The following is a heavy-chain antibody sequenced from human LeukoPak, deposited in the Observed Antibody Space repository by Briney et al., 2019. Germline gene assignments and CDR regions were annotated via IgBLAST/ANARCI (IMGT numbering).Heavy chain of an antibody. Sequence: PGGSLRLSCAASGFTFSSYSMNWVRQAPGKGLEWVSYISDSGSTMYYADSVKGRFTISRDNAKNSLYLQMNSLRAEDTAVYYCARDCSMVRGVIVWALDAFDIWGQGTMVTVSS. CDR3: ARDCSMVRGVIVWALDAFDI. CDR2: ISDSGSTM. V-gene: IGHV3-48*04. CDR1: GFTFSSYS. J-gene: IGHJ3*02. D-gene: IGHD3-10*01.